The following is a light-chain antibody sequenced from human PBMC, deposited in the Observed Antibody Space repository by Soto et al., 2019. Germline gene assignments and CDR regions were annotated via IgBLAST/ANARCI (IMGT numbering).Light chain of an antibody. CDR3: AAWDDSLSGPL. CDR1: NSNIGNNA. Sequence: QYVLTQPPSVSAAPGQRVTISCSGSNSNIGNNAVNWYQQFPGKAPKLLIHFDDRVPSAVSDRFSGSKSGTSASLAISALRSEYEAEYYCAAWDDSLSGPLFGGGPTLTVL. J-gene: IGLJ2*01. CDR2: FDD. V-gene: IGLV1-36*01.